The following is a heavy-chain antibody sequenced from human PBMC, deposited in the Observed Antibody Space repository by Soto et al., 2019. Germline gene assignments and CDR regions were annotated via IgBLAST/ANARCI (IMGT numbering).Heavy chain of an antibody. Sequence: ASVKVSCNASGYTFTSYGISWGRQAPGQGLEGMGWISAYNGNTNYAQKLQGRVTMTTDTSTSTAYMELRSLRSDDTAVYYCARDMDSRSWYVASYYYGMDVWGQGTTVTVSS. CDR3: ARDMDSRSWYVASYYYGMDV. CDR1: GYTFTSYG. J-gene: IGHJ6*02. D-gene: IGHD6-13*01. V-gene: IGHV1-18*01. CDR2: ISAYNGNT.